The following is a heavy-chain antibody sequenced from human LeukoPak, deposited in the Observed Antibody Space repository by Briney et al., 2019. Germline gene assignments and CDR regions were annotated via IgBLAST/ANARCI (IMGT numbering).Heavy chain of an antibody. Sequence: SETLSLTCAVYGGSFSGFYWSWVRQSPGKGLEWIGEINHSGSTNYNPSLKSRVTISVDTSKNQFSLKLSSVTAADTAVYYCARARVKRYYYGSGSYFDYWGQGTLVTVSS. CDR2: INHSGST. V-gene: IGHV4-34*01. J-gene: IGHJ4*02. CDR1: GGSFSGFY. CDR3: ARARVKRYYYGSGSYFDY. D-gene: IGHD3-10*01.